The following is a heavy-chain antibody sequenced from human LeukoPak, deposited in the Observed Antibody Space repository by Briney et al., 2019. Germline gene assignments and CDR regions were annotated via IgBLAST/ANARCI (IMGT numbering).Heavy chain of an antibody. Sequence: PSETLSLTCTVSGGSISPHYWSWIRQSPGKGLEWIGYIYYSGSTNYNPSLKSRVTISVDTSKKQFSLKLSSVTAADTAVYYCARDPYRFSFDIWGQGTVVLVSS. V-gene: IGHV4-59*11. CDR1: GGSISPHY. CDR2: IYYSGST. CDR3: ARDPYRFSFDI. D-gene: IGHD1-26*01. J-gene: IGHJ3*02.